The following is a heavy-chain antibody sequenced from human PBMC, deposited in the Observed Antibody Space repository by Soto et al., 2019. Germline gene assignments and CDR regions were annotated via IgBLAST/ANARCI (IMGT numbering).Heavy chain of an antibody. Sequence: PSETLSLTCTVSGGSVSSSGYYWRWVRQPPGKGLEWIANIYYSESTYYYPSLKSRVTISVDTSKNQFSLKLSSVTAADTAVYYCARVMGQPPPLGAFDIWGQGTMVTVSS. CDR2: IYYSEST. D-gene: IGHD3-16*01. V-gene: IGHV4-30-4*08. CDR1: GGSVSSSGYY. J-gene: IGHJ3*02. CDR3: ARVMGQPPPLGAFDI.